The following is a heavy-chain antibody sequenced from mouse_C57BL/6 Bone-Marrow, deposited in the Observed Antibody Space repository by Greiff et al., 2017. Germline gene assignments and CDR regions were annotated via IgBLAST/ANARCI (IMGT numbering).Heavy chain of an antibody. CDR1: GYTFTDYE. CDR3: TGYSDYEVWFAY. D-gene: IGHD2-13*01. V-gene: IGHV1-15*01. CDR2: IFPATGGT. J-gene: IGHJ3*01. Sequence: QVQLQQSGAELVRPGASVTLSCKASGYTFTDYEMHWVKQTPVHGLEWIGAIFPATGGTAYNQKFKGKAILTADKSSSTAYMELRSLTSEDAAVYYCTGYSDYEVWFAYWGQGTLVTVSA.